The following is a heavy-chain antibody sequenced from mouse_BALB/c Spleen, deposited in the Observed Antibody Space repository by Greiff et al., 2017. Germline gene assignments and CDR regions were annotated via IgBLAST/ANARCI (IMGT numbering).Heavy chain of an antibody. CDR3: AREGFGNYKFAY. Sequence: EVQLQQSGPELVKPGASVKISCKASGYTFTDYNMHWVKQSHGKSLEWIGYIYPYNGGTGYNQKFKSKATLTVDNSSSTAYMELRSLTSEDSAVYYCAREGFGNYKFAYWGQGTLVTVSA. CDR2: IYPYNGGT. CDR1: GYTFTDYN. D-gene: IGHD2-1*01. V-gene: IGHV1S29*02. J-gene: IGHJ3*01.